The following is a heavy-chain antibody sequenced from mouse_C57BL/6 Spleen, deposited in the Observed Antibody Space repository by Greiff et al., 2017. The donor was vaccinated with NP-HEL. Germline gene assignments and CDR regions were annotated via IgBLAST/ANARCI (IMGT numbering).Heavy chain of an antibody. CDR2: IWSGGST. CDR3: ARKGYGYAMDY. CDR1: GFSLTSYG. Sequence: QVQLKESGPGLVQPSQSLSITCTVSGFSLTSYGVHWVRQSPGKGLEWLGVIWSGGSTDYNAAFISRLSISKDNSKSQVFFKMNSLQADVTAIYYCARKGYGYAMDYWGQGTSVTVSS. V-gene: IGHV2-2*01. J-gene: IGHJ4*01. D-gene: IGHD2-14*01.